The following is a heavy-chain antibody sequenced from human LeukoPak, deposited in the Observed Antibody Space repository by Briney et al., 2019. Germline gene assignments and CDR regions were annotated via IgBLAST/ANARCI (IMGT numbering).Heavy chain of an antibody. D-gene: IGHD2-15*01. CDR3: ARDGRTGLLLDY. Sequence: PGGSLTLSCAASGFTFSSYGMHWVRQAPGKGLEWVAVIWYDGSNKYYADSVKGRFTISRDNSKNTLYLQMNSLRAEDTAVYYCARDGRTGLLLDYWGQGTLVTVSS. CDR2: IWYDGSNK. CDR1: GFTFSSYG. J-gene: IGHJ4*02. V-gene: IGHV3-33*01.